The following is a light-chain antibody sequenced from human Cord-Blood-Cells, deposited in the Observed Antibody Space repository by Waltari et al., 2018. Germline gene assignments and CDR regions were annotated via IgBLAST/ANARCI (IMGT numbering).Light chain of an antibody. CDR1: NSISSY. J-gene: IGKJ2*01. CDR3: QQSYSTPYP. CDR2: AAA. V-gene: IGKV1-39*01. Sequence: IQMNQSPSSLSAYVGDKVTTTCRASNSISSYLNWYQQKPGKAPNLLIYAAASFQSGVPLRFSGSGSATDSTLSISSRQPEDCAAYYCQQSYSTPYPCGQGTKLEIK.